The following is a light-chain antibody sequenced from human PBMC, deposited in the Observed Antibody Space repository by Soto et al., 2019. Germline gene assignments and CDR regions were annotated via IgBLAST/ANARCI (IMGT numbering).Light chain of an antibody. Sequence: DVVVTQSPLSLPVTLGQPASISCRSSQSLVYTNGNTYLAWFQQRPGQSPRRLIYKVSIRDSGVPDRFGGSGSGAEFTLTISRVEAEDVGVYYCMQGTHWPRTFGQGTKVEIK. V-gene: IGKV2-30*01. CDR1: QSLVYTNGNTY. CDR3: MQGTHWPRT. J-gene: IGKJ1*01. CDR2: KVS.